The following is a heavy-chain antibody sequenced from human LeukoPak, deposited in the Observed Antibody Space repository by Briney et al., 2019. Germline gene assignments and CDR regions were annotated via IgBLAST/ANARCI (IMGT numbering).Heavy chain of an antibody. Sequence: GASVRISCKGLGFTFTRSGFIWVRQAPGQGLEWMGWISGYSGSTYYAQRFQDRISMTSDTASSTAYLEVRGLTSDDTAAYYCAKAGHLSYYYFDYWGQGTLVSVSS. D-gene: IGHD1-26*01. J-gene: IGHJ4*02. CDR1: GFTFTRSG. CDR2: ISGYSGST. V-gene: IGHV1-18*01. CDR3: AKAGHLSYYYFDY.